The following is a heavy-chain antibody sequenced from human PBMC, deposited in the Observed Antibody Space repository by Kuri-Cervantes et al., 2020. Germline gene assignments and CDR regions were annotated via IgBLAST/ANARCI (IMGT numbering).Heavy chain of an antibody. CDR2: INPSGGST. J-gene: IGHJ4*02. Sequence: ASVKVSCKASGYTFTSYYMHWVRQAPGQGLEWMGIINPSGGSTSYAQKFQGRVTMTRNTSISTAYMELSSLRSEDTAVYYCARGGRYSGYDYYFDYWGQGTLVTVSS. CDR3: ARGGRYSGYDYYFDY. D-gene: IGHD5-12*01. V-gene: IGHV1-46*01. CDR1: GYTFTSYY.